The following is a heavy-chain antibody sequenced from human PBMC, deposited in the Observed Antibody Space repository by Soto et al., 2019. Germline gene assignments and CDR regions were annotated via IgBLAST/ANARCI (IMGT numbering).Heavy chain of an antibody. CDR2: INPNSGGT. D-gene: IGHD2-2*01. Sequence: QVQLVQSGAEVKKPGASVKVSCKASGYTFTGYYMHWVRQAPGQGLEWMGWINPNSGGTNYAQKFQGWVTMTRDTSICTAYMELSRLRSDDTAVYYCARGIVVVPDSYYYYMDVWGKGTTVTVSS. CDR1: GYTFTGYY. V-gene: IGHV1-2*04. J-gene: IGHJ6*03. CDR3: ARGIVVVPDSYYYYMDV.